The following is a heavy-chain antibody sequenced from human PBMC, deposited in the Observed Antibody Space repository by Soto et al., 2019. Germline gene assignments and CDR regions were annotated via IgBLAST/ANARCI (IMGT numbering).Heavy chain of an antibody. J-gene: IGHJ6*02. Sequence: QVQLVQSGAEVKKPGASVKVSCKASGYTFTSYGISWVRQAPGQGLECMGWISAYNGNTNYAQKLQGRVTMTTDTSTSTGYMELRSLRTDDTAVYYCARDPGAGWELHDYYYGMDVWGQGTTVTVSS. V-gene: IGHV1-18*01. CDR3: ARDPGAGWELHDYYYGMDV. CDR2: ISAYNGNT. CDR1: GYTFTSYG. D-gene: IGHD1-26*01.